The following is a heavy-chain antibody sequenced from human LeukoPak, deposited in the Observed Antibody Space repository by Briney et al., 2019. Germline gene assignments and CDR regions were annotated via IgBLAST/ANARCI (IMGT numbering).Heavy chain of an antibody. CDR2: ISSTSSYI. J-gene: IGHJ4*02. Sequence: GGSLRLSCAASGFTFSSYEMNWVRQAPGKGLEWVSSISSTSSYIYYADSLKGRFTISRDNAKNSLYLQMNSLRAEDTAVYYCSRDSPDLNYYDSSGYSRSFDSWGQGTLVTVSS. CDR1: GFTFSSYE. V-gene: IGHV3-21*01. CDR3: SRDSPDLNYYDSSGYSRSFDS. D-gene: IGHD3-22*01.